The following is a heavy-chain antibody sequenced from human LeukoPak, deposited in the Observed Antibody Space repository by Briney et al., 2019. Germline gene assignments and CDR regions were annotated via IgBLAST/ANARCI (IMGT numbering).Heavy chain of an antibody. CDR3: ARVFRDYYDSSGYVPYFDY. CDR2: INHSGGT. D-gene: IGHD3-22*01. V-gene: IGHV4-34*01. Sequence: KSSETLSLTCAVYGGSFSGYYWSWIRQPPGKGLEWIGEINHSGGTNYNPSLKSRVTISVDTSKNQFSLKLSSVTAADTAVYYCARVFRDYYDSSGYVPYFDYWGQGTLVTVSS. CDR1: GGSFSGYY. J-gene: IGHJ4*02.